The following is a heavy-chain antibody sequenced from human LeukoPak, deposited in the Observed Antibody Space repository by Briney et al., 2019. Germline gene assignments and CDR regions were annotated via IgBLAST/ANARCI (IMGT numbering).Heavy chain of an antibody. J-gene: IGHJ4*02. Sequence: PSETLSPTCTVSGGSISTYHWNWIRKSPEKGLEWIGYMQSTGNSNYNPSLKSRVTMSVDMSRNQIVLNLSSVTAADTAVYFCARDKQHSYGRYFAHWGQGTLVTVSS. D-gene: IGHD5-18*01. V-gene: IGHV4-59*01. CDR1: GGSISTYH. CDR2: MQSTGNS. CDR3: ARDKQHSYGRYFAH.